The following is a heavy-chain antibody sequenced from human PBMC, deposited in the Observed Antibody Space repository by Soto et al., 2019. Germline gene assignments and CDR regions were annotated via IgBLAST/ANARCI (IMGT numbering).Heavy chain of an antibody. V-gene: IGHV3-30*18. J-gene: IGHJ5*02. CDR2: ISYDGSNK. D-gene: IGHD2-15*01. CDR1: GVTFSSYG. Sequence: QVQLVESGGGVVQPGRSVRLSCAASGVTFSSYGIHWVRLAPCKGLEWVAVISYDGSNKYYADSVKGRFTISRDDSKNTLYLQMNSLRAEDTAVYYCAKQGLPHHNWFDPWGQGTVVTVSS. CDR3: AKQGLPHHNWFDP.